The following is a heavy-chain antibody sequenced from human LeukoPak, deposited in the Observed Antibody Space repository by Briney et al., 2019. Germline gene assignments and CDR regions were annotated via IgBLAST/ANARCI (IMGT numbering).Heavy chain of an antibody. CDR1: GFTFSSYG. V-gene: IGHV3-21*01. Sequence: GGTLRLSCAASGFTFSSYGMNWVRQAPGKGLEWVSSISSSSSSYIYYADSVKGRFTISRDNAKNSLYLQMNSLRAEDTAVYYCALGSGSYSYYFDYWGQGTLVTVSS. J-gene: IGHJ4*02. CDR2: ISSSSSSYI. D-gene: IGHD3-10*01. CDR3: ALGSGSYSYYFDY.